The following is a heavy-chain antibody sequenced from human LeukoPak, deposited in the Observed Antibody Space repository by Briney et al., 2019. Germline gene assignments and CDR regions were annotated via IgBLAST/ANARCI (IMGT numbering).Heavy chain of an antibody. Sequence: GASVKVSCKASGYTFTDHYIHWVQQAPGKGLEWVGRVDPEEGEAISAQKFQGRVTISADTSTDTAYLELTSLRSDDTAVYYCAAEIYGYNSECCSFDFWGPGTPVTVSS. CDR3: AAEIYGYNSECCSFDF. CDR2: VDPEEGEA. CDR1: GYTFTDHY. D-gene: IGHD4-23*01. J-gene: IGHJ3*01. V-gene: IGHV1-69-2*01.